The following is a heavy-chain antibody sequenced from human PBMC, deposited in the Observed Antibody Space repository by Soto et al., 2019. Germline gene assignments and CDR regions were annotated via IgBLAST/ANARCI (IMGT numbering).Heavy chain of an antibody. V-gene: IGHV2-5*02. CDR3: AHRRPSAAFAY. CDR1: GFSLSTSGVG. J-gene: IGHJ4*02. CDR2: IYWDDDK. D-gene: IGHD2-15*01. Sequence: QITLKESGPTLVKPTPTLTLTCPFSGFSLSTSGVGVGWIRQPPGKALQCLAVIYWDDDKRYSPSLKSRLTITKDTSKNQVVLTMTNMDPVDTATYYCAHRRPSAAFAYWGQGTLVTVSS.